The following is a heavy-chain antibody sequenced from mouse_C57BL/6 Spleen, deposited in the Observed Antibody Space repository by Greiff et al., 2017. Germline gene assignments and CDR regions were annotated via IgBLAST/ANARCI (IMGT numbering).Heavy chain of an antibody. Sequence: VQLKESGTVLARPGASVKMSCKTSGYTFTSYWMHWVKQRPGQGLEWIGAIYPGNSDTSYNQKFKGKANMTAVTSASTAYLELSSLTNEDSAVYYCTLTAQDTSAMDYWGQGTSVTVSS. CDR3: TLTAQDTSAMDY. D-gene: IGHD3-2*02. V-gene: IGHV1-5*01. J-gene: IGHJ4*01. CDR2: IYPGNSDT. CDR1: GYTFTSYW.